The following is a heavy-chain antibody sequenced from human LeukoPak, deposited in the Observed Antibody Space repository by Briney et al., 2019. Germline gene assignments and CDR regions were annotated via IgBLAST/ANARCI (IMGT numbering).Heavy chain of an antibody. Sequence: SETLSLTCTVSGGSISSGSYYWNWIRQPPGKGLEWIGTIYSSGNTYYNPSLGSRVTISADTSRNHFSLKLTSVTAADTAVYYCGGRAYGIGLDYWGQGTLVTVSS. CDR2: IYSSGNT. J-gene: IGHJ4*02. CDR1: GGSISSGSYY. CDR3: GGRAYGIGLDY. V-gene: IGHV4-39*02. D-gene: IGHD1-26*01.